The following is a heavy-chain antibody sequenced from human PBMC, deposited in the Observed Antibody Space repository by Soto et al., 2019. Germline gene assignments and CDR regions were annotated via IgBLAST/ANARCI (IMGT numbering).Heavy chain of an antibody. D-gene: IGHD3-22*01. CDR3: AMDSSGYYGQRGMDV. CDR2: IYYSGST. CDR1: GGSISSSSYY. V-gene: IGHV4-39*01. Sequence: SETLSLTCTVSGGSISSSSYYWGWIRQPPGKGLEWIGSIYYSGSTYYNPSLKSRVTISVDTSKNQFSLKLSSVTAADTAVYYCAMDSSGYYGQRGMDVRGQGTMVTVSS. J-gene: IGHJ6*02.